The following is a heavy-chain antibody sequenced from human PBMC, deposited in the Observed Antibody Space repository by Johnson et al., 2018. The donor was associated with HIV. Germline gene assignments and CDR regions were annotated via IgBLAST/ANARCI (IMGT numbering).Heavy chain of an antibody. CDR3: AKDIEATPDAFDI. Sequence: VQLVESGGGVVQPGRSLRLSCAASGFTFDDYAMHWVRQAPGKGLEWVSGISWNSGSIGYADSVKGRFTISRDNAKNSLYLQMNSLRAEDTALYYCAKDIEATPDAFDIWGQGTMVTVSS. V-gene: IGHV3-9*01. J-gene: IGHJ3*02. CDR1: GFTFDDYA. CDR2: ISWNSGSI.